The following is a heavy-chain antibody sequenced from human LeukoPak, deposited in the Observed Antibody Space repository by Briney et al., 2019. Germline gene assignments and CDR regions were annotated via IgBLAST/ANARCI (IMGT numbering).Heavy chain of an antibody. J-gene: IGHJ3*01. CDR1: GFTFGDYA. Sequence: GGSLRLSCAASGFTFGDYAMHWVRQTPGKGLEWVSGIDWNSSHMVYADSVKGRFTISRDNAKNSLYLQMSSLRAEDMALYYCAKDRSSTLDDAFDFWGAGTMVTVSS. V-gene: IGHV3-9*03. D-gene: IGHD2-2*01. CDR3: AKDRSSTLDDAFDF. CDR2: IDWNSSHM.